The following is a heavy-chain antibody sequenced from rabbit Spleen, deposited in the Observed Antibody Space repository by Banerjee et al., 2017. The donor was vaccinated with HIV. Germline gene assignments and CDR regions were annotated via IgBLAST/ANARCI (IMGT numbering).Heavy chain of an antibody. CDR1: GIDFSSSD. J-gene: IGHJ4*01. CDR2: IDPVFGIT. V-gene: IGHV1S47*01. CDR3: ARDGAGGSYFAL. Sequence: QEQLVESGGGLVQPEGSLTLTCAASGIDFSSSDYMCWVRQAPGKGLEWIGYIDPVFGITYYANWVNGRFSISRENAQNTVFLQMTSLTAADTATYFCARDGAGGSYFALWGPGTLVTVS. D-gene: IGHD8-1*01.